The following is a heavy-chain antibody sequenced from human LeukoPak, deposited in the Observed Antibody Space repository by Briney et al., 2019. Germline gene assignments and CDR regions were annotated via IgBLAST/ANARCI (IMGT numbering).Heavy chain of an antibody. Sequence: PSETLSLTCTVSGGSISSYYWSWIRQPPGKGLEWIGYIYYSGNTNYNPSLKSRVTISVDTSKNQFSPKLSSVTAADTAVYYCARWSFGVIDYWGQGTLVTVSS. J-gene: IGHJ4*02. CDR1: GGSISSYY. CDR2: IYYSGNT. D-gene: IGHD3-10*01. CDR3: ARWSFGVIDY. V-gene: IGHV4-59*01.